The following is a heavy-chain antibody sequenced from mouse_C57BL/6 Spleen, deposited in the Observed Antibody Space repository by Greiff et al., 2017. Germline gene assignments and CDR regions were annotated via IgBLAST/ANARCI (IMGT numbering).Heavy chain of an antibody. CDR2: IRLKSDNYAT. CDR1: GFTFSNYW. Sequence: EVKLEESGGGLVQPGGSMKLSCVASGFTFSNYWMNWVRQSPEKGLEWVAQIRLKSDNYATHYAESVKGRFTISRDDSKSSVYLQMNNLRAEDTGIYYCTGEGADGYYWYFDVWGTGTTVTVSS. D-gene: IGHD2-3*01. V-gene: IGHV6-3*01. CDR3: TGEGADGYYWYFDV. J-gene: IGHJ1*03.